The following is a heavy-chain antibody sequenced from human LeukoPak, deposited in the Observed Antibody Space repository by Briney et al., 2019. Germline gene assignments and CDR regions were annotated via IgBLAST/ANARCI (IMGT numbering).Heavy chain of an antibody. D-gene: IGHD2-21*01. CDR3: ASGIGRYSGAFDI. J-gene: IGHJ3*02. CDR1: GGSFSGYY. V-gene: IGHV4-34*01. CDR2: INHSGST. Sequence: SETLSLTCAVYGGSFSGYYWSWIRQPPGKGLEWIGEINHSGSTNYNPSLKSRVTISVDTSKNQFSLKLSSVTAADTAVYYCASGIGRYSGAFDIWGQGTMVTVSS.